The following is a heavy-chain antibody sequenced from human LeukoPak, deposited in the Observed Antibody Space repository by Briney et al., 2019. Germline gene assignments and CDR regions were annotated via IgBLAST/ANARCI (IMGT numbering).Heavy chain of an antibody. J-gene: IGHJ4*02. CDR3: ARVELWFGETHFDY. V-gene: IGHV3-7*01. Sequence: PGGSLRLSCEGSGFTFRTYWMTWVRQAPGKGLEWVANIKQDGSEKYYVDSVKGRFTISRDNAKNSLYLQMNSLRAEDTAVYYCARVELWFGETHFDYWGQGTLVTVSS. D-gene: IGHD3-10*01. CDR2: IKQDGSEK. CDR1: GFTFRTYW.